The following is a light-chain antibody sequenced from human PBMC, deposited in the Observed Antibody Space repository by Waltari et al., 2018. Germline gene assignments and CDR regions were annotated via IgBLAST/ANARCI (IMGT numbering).Light chain of an antibody. CDR2: QIS. Sequence: DIVMTQTPLSSPVTLGQLASISCRSSQSLVHDDGHTYLSWLQQRPGQPPRLLIYQISNRFSGVPDRFSGSGAGTDFTLKISRVETEDVGVYYCMQITQFPWTFGQGTKVEIK. CDR3: MQITQFPWT. J-gene: IGKJ1*01. V-gene: IGKV2-24*01. CDR1: QSLVHDDGHTY.